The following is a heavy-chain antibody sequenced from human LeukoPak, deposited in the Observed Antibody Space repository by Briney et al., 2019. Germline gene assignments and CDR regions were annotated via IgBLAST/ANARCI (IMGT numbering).Heavy chain of an antibody. J-gene: IGHJ4*02. CDR2: LSYSGST. CDR1: GGSITSGDYY. D-gene: IGHD5-18*01. V-gene: IGHV4-31*03. Sequence: SETLSLTCTVSGGSITSGDYYWSWIRQHPGKGLEWIGSLSYSGSTFYNPSLRSRVTISIDTSKNQFSLKLRSVTAADTAVYYCARVGYRSEYFDYWGQGTLVTVSS. CDR3: ARVGYRSEYFDY.